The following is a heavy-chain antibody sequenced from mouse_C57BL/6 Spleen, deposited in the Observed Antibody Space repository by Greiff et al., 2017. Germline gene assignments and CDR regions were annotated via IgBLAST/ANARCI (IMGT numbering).Heavy chain of an antibody. J-gene: IGHJ3*01. CDR3: TTSPYYSNAWFAY. D-gene: IGHD2-5*01. Sequence: EVQLQQSGAELVRPGASVKLSCTASGFNIKDDYMHWVKQRPEQGLEWIGWIDPENGDTEYASKLQGKATITADTSYNTAYLQLSSLTSEDTAVYYCTTSPYYSNAWFAYWGQGTLVTVSA. CDR1: GFNIKDDY. CDR2: IDPENGDT. V-gene: IGHV14-4*01.